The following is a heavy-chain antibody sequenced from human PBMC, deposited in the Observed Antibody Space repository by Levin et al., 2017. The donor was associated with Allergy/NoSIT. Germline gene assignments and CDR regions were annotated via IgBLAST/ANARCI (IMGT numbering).Heavy chain of an antibody. CDR2: INHSGST. Sequence: SETLSLTCAVYGGSFSGYYWSWIRQPPGKGLEWIGEINHSGSTNYNPSLKSRVTISVDTSKNQFSLKLSSVTAADTAVYYCARKLGHKCTGWCVVVPAAIVVGNWFDPWGQGTLVTVSS. J-gene: IGHJ5*02. CDR1: GGSFSGYY. D-gene: IGHD2-2*02. CDR3: ARKLGHKCTGWCVVVPAAIVVGNWFDP. V-gene: IGHV4-34*01.